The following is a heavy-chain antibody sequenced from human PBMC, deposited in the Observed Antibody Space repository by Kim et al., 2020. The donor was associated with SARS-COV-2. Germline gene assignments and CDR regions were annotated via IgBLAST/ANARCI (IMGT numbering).Heavy chain of an antibody. D-gene: IGHD2-21*01. CDR3: ARDSIRGCA. CDR1: GFTFSNYA. Sequence: ASVKVSCKASGFTFSNYAFYWLRQAPGQRLEWMGWINAGNGDTKFSQKFQGRVTMTRDTSASTVYMQLSSLRSEDTAVYYCARDSIRGCAWCQGTMVTVS. CDR2: INAGNGDT. J-gene: IGHJ3*01. V-gene: IGHV1-3*01.